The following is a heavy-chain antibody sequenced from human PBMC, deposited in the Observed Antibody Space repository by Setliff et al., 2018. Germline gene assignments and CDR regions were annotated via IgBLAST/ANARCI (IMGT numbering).Heavy chain of an antibody. D-gene: IGHD3-22*01. V-gene: IGHV1-69*10. CDR2: IIPILGIA. Sequence: ASVKVSCKASGGTFSSYAISWVRQAPGQGLEWMGGIIPILGIANYAQKFQGRVTITADKSTSTAYMELSSLRSEDTAVYYCARNGDGSGYSYDAFDIWGQGTMVTVSS. J-gene: IGHJ3*02. CDR3: ARNGDGSGYSYDAFDI. CDR1: GGTFSSYA.